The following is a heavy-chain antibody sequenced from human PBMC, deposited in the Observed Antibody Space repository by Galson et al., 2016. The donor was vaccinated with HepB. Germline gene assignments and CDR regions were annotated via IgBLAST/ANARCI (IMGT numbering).Heavy chain of an antibody. J-gene: IGHJ4*02. CDR1: GDSVSSYSGA. D-gene: IGHD3-10*01. Sequence: CAISGDSVSSYSGAWDWLRQSPSRGLEWLGRTYYRSRWYNDYAGSVKGRITIEADTSKNLFSLQLTSVTVADTAVYYCARDRGSGRHFFDSWGQGTLVNVSS. V-gene: IGHV6-1*01. CDR2: TYYRSRWYN. CDR3: ARDRGSGRHFFDS.